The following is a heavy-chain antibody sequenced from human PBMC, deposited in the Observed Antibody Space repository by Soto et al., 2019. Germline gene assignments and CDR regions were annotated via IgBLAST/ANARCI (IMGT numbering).Heavy chain of an antibody. V-gene: IGHV1-69*13. Sequence: GASVKVSCKASGGTFSSYAISWVRQAPGQGLEWMGGIIPIFGTANYAQKFQGRVTITADESTSTAYMELSSLRSEDTAVYYCARTRSLMGPRGYINYYYYYGMDVWGQGTTVTVSS. CDR2: IIPIFGTA. J-gene: IGHJ6*02. D-gene: IGHD6-13*01. CDR3: ARTRSLMGPRGYINYYYYYGMDV. CDR1: GGTFSSYA.